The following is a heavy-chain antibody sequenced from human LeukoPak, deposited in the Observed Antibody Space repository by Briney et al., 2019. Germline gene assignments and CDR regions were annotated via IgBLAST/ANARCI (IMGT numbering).Heavy chain of an antibody. CDR3: ASSYNYGLPY. J-gene: IGHJ4*02. Sequence: GGSLRLPCAASGFTFSNYWMLWVRQAPEKGLVWVSRINSDGSSTTYADSVKGRFTISRDNAKNTLYLQMNSLRAEDTAVHYCASSYNYGLPYWGQGTLVPVSS. CDR1: GFTFSNYW. V-gene: IGHV3-74*01. D-gene: IGHD1-20*01. CDR2: INSDGSST.